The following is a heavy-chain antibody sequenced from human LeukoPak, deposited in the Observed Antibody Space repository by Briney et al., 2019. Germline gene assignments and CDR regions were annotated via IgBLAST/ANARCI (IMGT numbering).Heavy chain of an antibody. D-gene: IGHD3-10*01. J-gene: IGHJ3*02. CDR1: GGSISTYY. CDR2: IYTSGST. V-gene: IGHV4-4*07. Sequence: SETLSLTCTVSGGSISTYYWSWIRQPAGKGLEWIGRIYTSGSTNYNPSLKSRVTMSVDTSKNQFSLRLSSVTAADTAVYYCATAYYYGGRNAFDIWGQGTMVTVSS. CDR3: ATAYYYGGRNAFDI.